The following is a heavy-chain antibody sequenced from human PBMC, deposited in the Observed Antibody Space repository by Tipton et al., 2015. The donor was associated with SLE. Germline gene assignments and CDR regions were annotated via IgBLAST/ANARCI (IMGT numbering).Heavy chain of an antibody. V-gene: IGHV3-33*01. J-gene: IGHJ4*02. Sequence: SLRLSCVASGISPSTSGMHWVRQAPGKGLEWVGIIWSDGSKEYYADSVKGRFSVSRDNSKNTVYLQVNSLRAEDTAVYYCARDRGTRDLDHWGQGTLVTVSS. D-gene: IGHD1-7*01. CDR1: GISPSTSG. CDR3: ARDRGTRDLDH. CDR2: IWSDGSKE.